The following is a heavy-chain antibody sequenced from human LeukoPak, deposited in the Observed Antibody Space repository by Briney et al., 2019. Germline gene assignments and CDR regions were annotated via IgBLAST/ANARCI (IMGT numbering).Heavy chain of an antibody. CDR1: GVSIRSYY. CDR2: ISFSGIT. Sequence: PSETLSLTCTVSGVSIRSYYWSWIRQPPGKGLEWIGYISFSGITNYNPSLKSRLTISVDTSKNQFSPKLGSVTAADTAVYYCASYRDGYNFDHWGQGTLVTISS. V-gene: IGHV4-59*01. J-gene: IGHJ4*02. CDR3: ASYRDGYNFDH. D-gene: IGHD5-24*01.